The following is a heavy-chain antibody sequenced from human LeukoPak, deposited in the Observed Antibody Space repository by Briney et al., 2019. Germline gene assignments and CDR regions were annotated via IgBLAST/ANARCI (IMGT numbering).Heavy chain of an antibody. J-gene: IGHJ6*02. D-gene: IGHD4-17*01. CDR2: ISYDGSNN. CDR3: AKTAVTKDYYYGMDV. Sequence: GGSLRLSCAASGFTFSSYGMHWVRQAPGKGLEWVAVISYDGSNNYYADSVKGRFTISRDNSKNTLYLQMNSLRAEDTAVYYCAKTAVTKDYYYGMDVWGQGTTVTVSS. V-gene: IGHV3-30*18. CDR1: GFTFSSYG.